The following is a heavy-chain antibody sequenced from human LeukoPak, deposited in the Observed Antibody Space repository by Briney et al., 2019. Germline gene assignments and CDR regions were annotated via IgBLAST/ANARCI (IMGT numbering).Heavy chain of an antibody. CDR3: ARTDGYCSSTTCQEYFQH. CDR1: GFTFSSYS. D-gene: IGHD2-2*01. Sequence: GGSLRLSCAASGFTFSSYSMNWVRQAPGKGLEWVSAISGSGGSTYYADSVKGRFTISRDNAKNTLYLQMNSLRAEDTAVYYCARTDGYCSSTTCQEYFQHWGQGTLVTVSS. CDR2: ISGSGGST. V-gene: IGHV3-21*01. J-gene: IGHJ1*01.